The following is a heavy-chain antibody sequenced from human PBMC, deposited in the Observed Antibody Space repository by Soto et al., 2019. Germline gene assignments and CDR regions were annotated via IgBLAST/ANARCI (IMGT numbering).Heavy chain of an antibody. Sequence: GGSLRLSCAASGFTFSSYGMHWVRQAPGKGLEWVAVIWYDGSNKYYADSVKGRFTISRDNSKNTLYLQMNSLRAEDTAVYYCARDPGHYYDSSGPIDYWGQGTLVTVS. D-gene: IGHD3-22*01. J-gene: IGHJ4*02. CDR2: IWYDGSNK. V-gene: IGHV3-33*01. CDR3: ARDPGHYYDSSGPIDY. CDR1: GFTFSSYG.